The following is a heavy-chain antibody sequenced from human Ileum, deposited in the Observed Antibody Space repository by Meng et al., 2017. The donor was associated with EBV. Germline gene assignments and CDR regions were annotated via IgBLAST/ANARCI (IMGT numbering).Heavy chain of an antibody. CDR1: GFSLSTSGVS. CDR2: IYWNDDK. Sequence: QISLKESHPTVVKPTQTLTLTCTFSGFSLSTSGVSVGWIRQPPGKALEWLAVIYWNDDKGYSPSLKSRLTITKDASKNQVVLTMTNMDPVDTATYYCAHTKHSSGYYYHDYWGQGTLVTVSS. J-gene: IGHJ4*02. V-gene: IGHV2-5*01. CDR3: AHTKHSSGYYYHDY. D-gene: IGHD3-22*01.